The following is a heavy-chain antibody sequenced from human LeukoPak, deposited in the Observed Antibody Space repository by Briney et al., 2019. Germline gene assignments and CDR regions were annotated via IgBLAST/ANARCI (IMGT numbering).Heavy chain of an antibody. CDR1: GFTFNNYA. D-gene: IGHD1-26*01. Sequence: GGSLRLSCTASGFTFNNYAIDWVRQAPGKGLEWVSAISGSGDTTYHADSVKGRFTISRDNSKNTLYLQMNSLRAEDTAVYYCARDLSGSYFDYWGQGTLVTVSS. V-gene: IGHV3-23*01. CDR2: ISGSGDTT. CDR3: ARDLSGSYFDY. J-gene: IGHJ4*02.